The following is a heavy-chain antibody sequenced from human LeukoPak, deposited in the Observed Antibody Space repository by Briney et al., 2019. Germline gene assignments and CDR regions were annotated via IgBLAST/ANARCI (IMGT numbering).Heavy chain of an antibody. Sequence: SETLSLTCSVSGGSISSGYHYWGWIRQPPGKGLEWIGSIYYSVSTHYNPSLESRVTISVDTSKNQFSLKLSSVTAADTAVYYCASPRYNWGQGTLVTVSS. D-gene: IGHD5-24*01. CDR2: IYYSVST. J-gene: IGHJ4*02. CDR3: ASPRYN. V-gene: IGHV4-39*01. CDR1: GGSISSGYHY.